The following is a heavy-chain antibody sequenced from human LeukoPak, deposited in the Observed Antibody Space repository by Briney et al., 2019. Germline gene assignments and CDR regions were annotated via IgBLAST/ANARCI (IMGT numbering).Heavy chain of an antibody. V-gene: IGHV4-39*07. CDR2: IYYTGST. CDR1: GGSMSNSSYY. J-gene: IGHJ4*02. Sequence: SETLSLTCTVSGGSMSNSSYYWGWIRQPPGKGLEWIGSIYYTGSTYYNPSFKSRITISVDTSKNQFSLKVSSVTAADTAVYYCARAVGGILTGYYMDYWGQGTLVTVSS. CDR3: ARAVGGILTGYYMDY. D-gene: IGHD3-9*01.